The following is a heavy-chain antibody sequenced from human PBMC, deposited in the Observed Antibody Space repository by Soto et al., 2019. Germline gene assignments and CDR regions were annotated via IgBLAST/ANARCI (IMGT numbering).Heavy chain of an antibody. V-gene: IGHV4-34*01. CDR2: INHSRST. CDR3: ARDKITGLFDY. D-gene: IGHD2-8*02. Sequence: QVQLQQWGAGLLKPSETLSLTCAVYGGSFSGYYWTWIRQPPGTGLEWIGEINHSRSTNYNPSLKSRVTISVDTSKNQFSLKLTSVTAADTAVYYCARDKITGLFDYWCQGTLVTVSS. J-gene: IGHJ4*02. CDR1: GGSFSGYY.